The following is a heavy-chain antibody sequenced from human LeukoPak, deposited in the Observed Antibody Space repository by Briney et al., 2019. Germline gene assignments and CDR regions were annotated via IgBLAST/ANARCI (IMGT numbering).Heavy chain of an antibody. D-gene: IGHD3-10*01. Sequence: PSETLSLTCTVSGGSISSSSYYWGWIRQPPGKGLEWIGNIYYSGSTYYNPSLESRVTISVDTSKNQFSLKLSSVTAADTALYYCASLSRGYYYYMDVWGKGTTVTVSS. CDR3: ASLSRGYYYYMDV. CDR1: GGSISSSSYY. J-gene: IGHJ6*03. V-gene: IGHV4-39*01. CDR2: IYYSGST.